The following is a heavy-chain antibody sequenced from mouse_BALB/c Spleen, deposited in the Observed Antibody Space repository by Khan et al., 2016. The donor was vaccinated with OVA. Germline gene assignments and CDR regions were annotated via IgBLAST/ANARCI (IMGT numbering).Heavy chain of an antibody. CDR3: ARRGYDYGRGALLAD. CDR1: GFSLSNYS. J-gene: IGHJ3*01. V-gene: IGHV2-2*02. Sequence: QVQLQQSGPGLVQPSQSLSITCTVSGFSLSNYSVHWVRQSPGKGLEWLGVIWSAGSTAYNAAFISRLTISQDNSRSQVFFTMNSLQPNATAIYYGARRGYDYGRGALLADWGQGTLVTVSA. CDR2: IWSAGST. D-gene: IGHD2-4*01.